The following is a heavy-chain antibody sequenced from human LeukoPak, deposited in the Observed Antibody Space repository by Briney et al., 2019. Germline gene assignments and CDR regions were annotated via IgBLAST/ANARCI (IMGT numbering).Heavy chain of an antibody. J-gene: IGHJ1*01. V-gene: IGHV4-59*01. Sequence: SETLSLTCAVYGGSFSGYYWSWIRQPPGKGMEWIGYIYYSGITDYNPSLRSRVTISVDTSKNQFSLKLSSVTAADTAVYYCAREDYCGGGSCYSGYFQHWGQGTLVTVSS. D-gene: IGHD2-15*01. CDR3: AREDYCGGGSCYSGYFQH. CDR1: GGSFSGYY. CDR2: IYYSGIT.